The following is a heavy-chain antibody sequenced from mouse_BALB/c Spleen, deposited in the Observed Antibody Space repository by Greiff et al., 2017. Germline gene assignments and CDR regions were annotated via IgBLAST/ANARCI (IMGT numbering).Heavy chain of an antibody. CDR1: GYTFTSYY. CDR2: IYPGNVNT. V-gene: IGHV1S56*01. J-gene: IGHJ3*01. Sequence: QVQLQQSGPELVKPGASVRISCKASGYTFTSYYIHWVKQRPGQGLEWIGWIYPGNVNTKYNEKFKGKATLTADKSSSTAYMQLSSLTSEDSAVYFCARSDMITTGFAYWGQGTLVTVSA. CDR3: ARSDMITTGFAY. D-gene: IGHD2-4*01.